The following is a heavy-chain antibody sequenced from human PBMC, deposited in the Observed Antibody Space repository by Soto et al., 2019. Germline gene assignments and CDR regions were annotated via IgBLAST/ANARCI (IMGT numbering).Heavy chain of an antibody. CDR2: IYPGDSDT. CDR1: GYSFTSYW. CDR3: AGGGVRGVITRTRDYYGMDV. J-gene: IGHJ6*02. D-gene: IGHD3-10*01. V-gene: IGHV5-51*01. Sequence: GESLKISCKGSGYSFTSYWIGWVRQMPGKGLEWMGIIYPGDSDTRYSPSFQGQVTISADKSISTAYLQWNSLKASDTAMYYCAGGGVRGVITRTRDYYGMDVWGQGTTVTVSS.